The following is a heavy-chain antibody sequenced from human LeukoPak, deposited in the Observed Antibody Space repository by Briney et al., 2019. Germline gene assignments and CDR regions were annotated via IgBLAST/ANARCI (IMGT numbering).Heavy chain of an antibody. V-gene: IGHV4-4*07. CDR2: IYTSGST. CDR1: GGSISSYY. D-gene: IGHD3-10*01. CDR3: ARGAYYYGSGSYAFDI. J-gene: IGHJ3*02. Sequence: SETLSLTCTVSGGSISSYYWSWIRQPPGKGLEWIGRIYTSGSTNYNPSLKSRVTMSVDTSKNQFSLKLSSVTAADTAVYYCARGAYYYGSGSYAFDIWGQGTMVTVSS.